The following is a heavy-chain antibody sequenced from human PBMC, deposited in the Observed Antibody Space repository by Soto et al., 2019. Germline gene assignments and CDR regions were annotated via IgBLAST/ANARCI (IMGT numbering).Heavy chain of an antibody. Sequence: EVQLVESGGGLIQPGGSLRLSCAASWLNVSTNYMSWVRQAPGKGLEGVSVIYSGGDTSYADSVKGRFAISRDNSKNTVFLEMNRLRVADSAVYYCARDWGGNAGLHWHFDLWGRGTLVTVSS. V-gene: IGHV3-53*01. J-gene: IGHJ2*01. CDR1: WLNVSTNY. CDR2: IYSGGDT. D-gene: IGHD3-16*01. CDR3: ARDWGGNAGLHWHFDL.